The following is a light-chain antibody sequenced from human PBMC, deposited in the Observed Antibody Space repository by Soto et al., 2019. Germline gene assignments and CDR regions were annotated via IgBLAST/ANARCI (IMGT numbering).Light chain of an antibody. J-gene: IGKJ5*01. Sequence: EIVLTQSPGTLSLSPGERATLSCRASQSVSNNYLAWYQQKHGQAPRILIYGASNRATGIPDRFSGSVSGTDGTITISRLQTEDGSTYYCQQANSFPITFGQGTRLEI. V-gene: IGKV3-20*01. CDR1: QSVSNNY. CDR2: GAS. CDR3: QQANSFPIT.